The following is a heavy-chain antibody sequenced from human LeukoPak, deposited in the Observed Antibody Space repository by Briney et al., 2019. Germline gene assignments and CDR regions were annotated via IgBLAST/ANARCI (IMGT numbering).Heavy chain of an antibody. CDR2: IYHSGST. D-gene: IGHD6-25*01. V-gene: IGHV4-38-2*02. Sequence: SETLSLTCTVSGYSISSGYYWGWIRQPPGKGLEWIGSIYHSGSTYYNPSLKSRVTISVDTSKNQFSLKLSSVTAADTAVYYCARGALIAASRPSYFDYWGQGTLVTVSS. CDR3: ARGALIAASRPSYFDY. J-gene: IGHJ4*02. CDR1: GYSISSGYY.